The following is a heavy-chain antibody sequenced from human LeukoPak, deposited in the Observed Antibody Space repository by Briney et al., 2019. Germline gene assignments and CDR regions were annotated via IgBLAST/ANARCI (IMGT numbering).Heavy chain of an antibody. CDR2: IIPIFGTA. V-gene: IGHV1-69*05. Sequence: SVKVSCKASGGTFSSYAISWVRQAPGQGLEWMGGIIPIFGTANYAQRFQGRVTITTDESTSTAYMELSSLRSDDTAVYYCAGTYCGGGCYSLPYFDYWGQGTQVTVSS. J-gene: IGHJ4*02. CDR3: AGTYCGGGCYSLPYFDY. D-gene: IGHD2-21*02. CDR1: GGTFSSYA.